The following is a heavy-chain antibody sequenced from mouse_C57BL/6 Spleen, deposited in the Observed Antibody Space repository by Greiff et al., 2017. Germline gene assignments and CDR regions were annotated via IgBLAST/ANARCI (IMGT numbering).Heavy chain of an antibody. CDR1: GFTFTDYY. Sequence: EVKLMESGGGLVQPGGSLSLSCAASGFTFTDYYMSWVRQPPGKALEWLGFIRNKANGYTTEYSASVKGRFTISRDNSQSILYLQMNALRAEDSATYYCARYDNFLWYFEVWGTGTTVTVSS. V-gene: IGHV7-3*01. J-gene: IGHJ1*03. CDR2: IRNKANGYTT. D-gene: IGHD4-1*02. CDR3: ARYDNFLWYFEV.